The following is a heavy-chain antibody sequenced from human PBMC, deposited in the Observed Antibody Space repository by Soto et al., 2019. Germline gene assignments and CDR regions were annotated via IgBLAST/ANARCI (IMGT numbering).Heavy chain of an antibody. Sequence: GGSLRLSCAASGFTFSDYYMSWIRQAPGKGLEWVSYISSSGGTTDYAAPVKGRFTVSRDDSENTLYLQMNSLKTEDTAVYYCSHGYYQYFNSWGQGTLVTVSS. D-gene: IGHD5-18*01. CDR1: GFTFSDYY. CDR2: ISSSGGTT. CDR3: SHGYYQYFNS. J-gene: IGHJ4*02. V-gene: IGHV3-15*01.